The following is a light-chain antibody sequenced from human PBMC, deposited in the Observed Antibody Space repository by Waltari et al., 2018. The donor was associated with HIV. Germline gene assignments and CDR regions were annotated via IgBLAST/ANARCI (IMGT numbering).Light chain of an antibody. V-gene: IGLV3-1*01. CDR1: KLGDTS. CDR2: QNS. Sequence: SYELTQPPSVSVSPGQTASITCSGDKLGDTSASWYQQKPGQSPVLVIHQNSKRPSGIPERFSGSTSGDTATLTISGTQAVDEADYYCQAWDSSSAVVFGGGTKLTVL. CDR3: QAWDSSSAVV. J-gene: IGLJ2*01.